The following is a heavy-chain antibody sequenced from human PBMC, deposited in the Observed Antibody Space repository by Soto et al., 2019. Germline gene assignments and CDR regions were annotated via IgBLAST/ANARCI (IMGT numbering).Heavy chain of an antibody. D-gene: IGHD6-19*01. Sequence: SETLSLTCDVSGDFLTTYYWNWIRQSPGKGLEWIGYIFYGGHTNYNSSLRGRATISVDTSKNQFSLKLSSVTAADTAVYYCARSPQYSSGWNGGFDYWGQGTLVTVSS. CDR3: ARSPQYSSGWNGGFDY. CDR1: GDFLTTYY. V-gene: IGHV4-59*01. CDR2: IFYGGHT. J-gene: IGHJ4*02.